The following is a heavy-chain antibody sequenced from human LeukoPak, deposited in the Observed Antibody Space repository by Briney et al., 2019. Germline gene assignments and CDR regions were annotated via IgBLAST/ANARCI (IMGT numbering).Heavy chain of an antibody. CDR3: ASGSQRNYYYYGMDV. V-gene: IGHV3-30*03. CDR2: ISYDGSNK. D-gene: IGHD1-26*01. J-gene: IGHJ6*02. CDR1: GFTFSSYG. Sequence: PGGSLRLSCAASGFTFSSYGMHWVRQAPGKGLEWVAVISYDGSNKYYADSVKGRFTISRDNSKNTLYLQMNSLRAEDTAVYYCASGSQRNYYYYGMDVWGQGTTVTVSS.